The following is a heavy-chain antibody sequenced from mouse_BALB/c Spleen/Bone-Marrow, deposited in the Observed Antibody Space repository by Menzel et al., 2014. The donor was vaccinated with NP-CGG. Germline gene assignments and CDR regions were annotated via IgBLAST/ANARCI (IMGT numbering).Heavy chain of an antibody. J-gene: IGHJ3*01. Sequence: EVQGVESGPSLVKPSQTLSLTCSVTGDSITNGYWNWIRKFPGNKLEYMGYINYSGSTYYNPSLKSRISITRDTSKNQFFLQLNSATTEDTATYYCVRSGYYGSYPASYWGQGTLVTVSA. D-gene: IGHD2-1*01. CDR3: VRSGYYGSYPASY. CDR1: GDSITNGY. V-gene: IGHV3-8*02. CDR2: INYSGST.